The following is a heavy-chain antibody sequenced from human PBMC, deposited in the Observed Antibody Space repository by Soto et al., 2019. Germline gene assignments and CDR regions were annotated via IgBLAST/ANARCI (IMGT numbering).Heavy chain of an antibody. CDR3: AIVATLPVPPYNYYGMDV. CDR2: ISAYNGNT. Sequence: ASVKVSCKASGYTFTSYGISWVRQAPGQGLEWMGWISAYNGNTNYAQKLQGRVTMTTDTSTSTAYMELRSLRSDDTAVYYCAIVATLPVPPYNYYGMDVWGQGTTVTVSS. D-gene: IGHD5-12*01. J-gene: IGHJ6*02. CDR1: GYTFTSYG. V-gene: IGHV1-18*01.